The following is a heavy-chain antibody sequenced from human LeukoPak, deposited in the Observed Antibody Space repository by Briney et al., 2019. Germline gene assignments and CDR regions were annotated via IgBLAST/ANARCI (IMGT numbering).Heavy chain of an antibody. CDR1: GYTFTGYY. CDR3: ARGRFFGVVPNWFDP. Sequence: SVKVSCKASGYTFTGYYMHWVRQAPGQGLEWMGGIIPIFGTANYAQKFQGRVTITTGESTSTAYMELSSLRSEDTAVYYCARGRFFGVVPNWFDPWGQGTLVTVSS. J-gene: IGHJ5*02. V-gene: IGHV1-69*05. CDR2: IIPIFGTA. D-gene: IGHD3-3*01.